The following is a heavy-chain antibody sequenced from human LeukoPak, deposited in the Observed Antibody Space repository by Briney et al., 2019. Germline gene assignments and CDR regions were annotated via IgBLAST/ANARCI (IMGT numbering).Heavy chain of an antibody. CDR1: GYTISRTDYY. CDR3: TRARQWLEGGDPFDI. V-gene: IGHV4-39*07. D-gene: IGHD6-19*01. CDR2: IFYTGNT. J-gene: IGHJ3*02. Sequence: SETLSLTCIVSGYTISRTDYYWGWIRQPPGKPLEWIGSIFYTGNTFDNPSLKSRVTISLDASRNQSSLNLTSVTAADTAVYYCTRARQWLEGGDPFDIWGQGTVVTVSS.